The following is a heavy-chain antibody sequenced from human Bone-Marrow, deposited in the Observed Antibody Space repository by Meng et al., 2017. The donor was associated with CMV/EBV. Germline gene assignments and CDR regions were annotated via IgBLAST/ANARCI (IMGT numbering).Heavy chain of an antibody. CDR2: INPNSGVT. V-gene: IGHV1-2*02. D-gene: IGHD3-3*01. J-gene: IGHJ6*02. CDR3: ASRTIFGVVRRYGMDV. CDR1: GYTFTDYY. Sequence: ASVKLFCKASGYTFTDYYIHWVRQAPGQGLEWMGWINPNSGVTNYAQKFQGRVTITRNTSISTAYMELSSLRSEDTAVYYCASRTIFGVVRRYGMDVWVQGTTVTVSS.